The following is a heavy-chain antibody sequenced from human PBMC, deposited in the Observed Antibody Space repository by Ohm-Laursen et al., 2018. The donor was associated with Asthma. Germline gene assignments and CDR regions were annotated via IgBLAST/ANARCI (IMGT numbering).Heavy chain of an antibody. Sequence: SLRLSCAASGFTFSSYGMHWVRQAPGKGLEWVAVIWYDGSNKYYADPVKGRFTISRDNSKNTLYLQMNSLRAEDTAVYYCAKASYYGDYSYFDYWGQGTLVTVSS. CDR1: GFTFSSYG. V-gene: IGHV3-33*06. CDR2: IWYDGSNK. J-gene: IGHJ4*02. D-gene: IGHD4-17*01. CDR3: AKASYYGDYSYFDY.